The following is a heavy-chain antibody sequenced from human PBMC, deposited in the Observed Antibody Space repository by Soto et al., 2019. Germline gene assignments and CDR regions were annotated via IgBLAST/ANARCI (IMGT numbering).Heavy chain of an antibody. CDR3: ARHYGDPGAFDI. CDR2: INPSGGST. Sequence: ASVKVSCQASGYTFTSYYMHWVRQAPGQGLEWMGIINPSGGSTSYAQKFQGRVTMTRDTSTSTVYMELSSLRSEDTAVYYCARHYGDPGAFDIWGQGTMVTVSS. J-gene: IGHJ3*02. CDR1: GYTFTSYY. V-gene: IGHV1-46*01. D-gene: IGHD4-17*01.